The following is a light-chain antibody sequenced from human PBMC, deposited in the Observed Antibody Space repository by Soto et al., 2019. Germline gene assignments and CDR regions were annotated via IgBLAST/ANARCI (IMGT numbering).Light chain of an antibody. V-gene: IGLV1-40*01. J-gene: IGLJ3*02. CDR1: SSNIGPGHD. CDR2: GNT. CDR3: QSFDSSLNGWV. Sequence: QSVLTQPPSVSGAPGQRVTISCTGSSSNIGPGHDVHWYQQVPGTAPKLLVSGNTNRPSGVPDRFSGSNSGTSASLAITGLQAEDDADYYCQSFDSSLNGWVFGGGTKLTVL.